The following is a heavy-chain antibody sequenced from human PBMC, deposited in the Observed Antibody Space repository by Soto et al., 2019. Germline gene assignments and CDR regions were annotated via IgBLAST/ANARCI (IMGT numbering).Heavy chain of an antibody. V-gene: IGHV4-31*03. CDR1: GVSLTSGTYY. CDR3: ASTEEFFDY. Sequence: SETLSLTCSVSGVSLTSGTYYWSWIRQHPGKGLEWIGYIFYSGSTDYNPSLKSRVNISVDTSKNQFSLKLSSVTAADTAVYYCASTEEFFDYWGQGTLVTVSS. CDR2: IFYSGST. J-gene: IGHJ4*02.